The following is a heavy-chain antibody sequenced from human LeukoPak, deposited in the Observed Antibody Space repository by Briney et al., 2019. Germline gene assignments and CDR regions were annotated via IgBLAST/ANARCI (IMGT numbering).Heavy chain of an antibody. Sequence: GEPLQISCQGSGYSFTSCWIGWVRPMPGKGLEWMGIIYPGDSDTRYSPSFQGQVTISADKSISTAYLQWSSLKASDTAMYYCARSSIAALNWFDPWGQGTLVTVSS. CDR3: ARSSIAALNWFDP. CDR2: IYPGDSDT. J-gene: IGHJ5*02. CDR1: GYSFTSCW. V-gene: IGHV5-51*01. D-gene: IGHD6-6*01.